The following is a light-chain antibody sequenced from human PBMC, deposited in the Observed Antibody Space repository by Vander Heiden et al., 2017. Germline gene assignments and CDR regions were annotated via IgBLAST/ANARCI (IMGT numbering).Light chain of an antibody. CDR3: QSYDSSLSAVV. CDR1: SSNIGAGYD. J-gene: IGLJ2*01. CDR2: GNS. Sequence: QPVRTQPPSVSGAPGQRVTIPCTGSSSNIGAGYDVHWYQQLPGTAPKLLIYGNSNRPSGVPDRFSGSKSGTSASLAITGLQAEDEADYYCQSYDSSLSAVVFGGGTKLTVL. V-gene: IGLV1-40*01.